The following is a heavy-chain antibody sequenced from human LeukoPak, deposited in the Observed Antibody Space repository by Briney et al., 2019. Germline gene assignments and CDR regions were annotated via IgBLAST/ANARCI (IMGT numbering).Heavy chain of an antibody. CDR2: IWYDGSYK. CDR1: GFPFFNYG. D-gene: IGHD6-6*01. V-gene: IGHV3-30*19. CDR3: ARDYSSSSRYFDY. Sequence: GGSLRLSCAASGFPFFNYGMHWVRQAPGKGLDWVAVIWYDGSYKYYADCVKGRFTISRDNSKNTLYLQMNSLRAEDTSVYYCARDYSSSSRYFDYWGQGTLVTVSS. J-gene: IGHJ4*02.